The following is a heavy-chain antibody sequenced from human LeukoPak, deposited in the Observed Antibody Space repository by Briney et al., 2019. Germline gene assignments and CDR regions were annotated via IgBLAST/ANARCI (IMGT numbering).Heavy chain of an antibody. CDR3: ARVPAKRAAAGRRTFDY. CDR2: MNPNSGNT. CDR1: GYTFTSYD. J-gene: IGHJ4*02. V-gene: IGHV1-8*01. D-gene: IGHD6-13*01. Sequence: ASVKVSCKASGYTFTSYDINWVRQATGQGLEWMGWMNPNSGNTGYAQKFQGRVTMTRNTSISTAYMELSSLRSEDTAVYYCARVPAKRAAAGRRTFDYWGQGTLVTVSS.